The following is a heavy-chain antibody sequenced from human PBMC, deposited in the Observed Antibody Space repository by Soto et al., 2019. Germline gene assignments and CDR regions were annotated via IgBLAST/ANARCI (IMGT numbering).Heavy chain of an antibody. Sequence: QVQLVESGGGVVQPGRSLRLSCAASGFTFSSYGMHWVRQAPGKGLEWVAVISYDGSNKYYADSVKGRFTISRYNSKNTLYLQMNSLRAEDTAVYYCANGRGITMVRGVLWGQGTLVTVSS. CDR3: ANGRGITMVRGVL. D-gene: IGHD3-10*01. CDR2: ISYDGSNK. V-gene: IGHV3-30*18. CDR1: GFTFSSYG. J-gene: IGHJ4*02.